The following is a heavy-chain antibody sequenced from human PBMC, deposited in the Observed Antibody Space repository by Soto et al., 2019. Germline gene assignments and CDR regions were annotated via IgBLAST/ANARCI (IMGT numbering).Heavy chain of an antibody. V-gene: IGHV3-23*01. Sequence: GVSLGLSCAVSGFICSSYYMSWVLQAPGKGLDWVSTILVGGSTHYEDSVKGRFTISRDTSKNTVYLQMNSLTAGDTAVYYCAKATAVTGGAFEIYGQGTLVTVSS. CDR2: ILVGGST. J-gene: IGHJ3*02. CDR3: AKATAVTGGAFEI. D-gene: IGHD1-1*01. CDR1: GFICSSYY.